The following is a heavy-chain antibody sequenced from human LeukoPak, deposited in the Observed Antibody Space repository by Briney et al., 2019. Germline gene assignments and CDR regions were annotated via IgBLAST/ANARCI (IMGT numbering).Heavy chain of an antibody. CDR3: ARGPGYDILTGYYPPDY. V-gene: IGHV1-8*01. J-gene: IGHJ4*02. D-gene: IGHD3-9*01. CDR2: MNPNSGNT. Sequence: ASVKVSCKASGYTFTSYDINWVRQATGQGLEWMGWMNPNSGNTGYAQKFQGRVTMTRNTSISTAYMELSSLRSEDTAVYYCARGPGYDILTGYYPPDYWGQGTLVTASS. CDR1: GYTFTSYD.